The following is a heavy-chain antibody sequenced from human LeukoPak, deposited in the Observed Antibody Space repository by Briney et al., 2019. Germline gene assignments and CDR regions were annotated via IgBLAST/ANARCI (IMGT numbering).Heavy chain of an antibody. V-gene: IGHV3-11*04. D-gene: IGHD5-18*01. CDR3: ARARSSYGYGDAFDI. CDR2: ISSSGTNI. J-gene: IGHJ3*02. CDR1: GFTFSDYY. Sequence: GGSLRLSCAASGFTFSDYYMSWIRQAPGKGLEWVSYISSSGTNIYYADSVKGRFTISRDNAKNSLYLQMNSLRAEDTAVYYCARARSSYGYGDAFDIWGQGTMVTVSS.